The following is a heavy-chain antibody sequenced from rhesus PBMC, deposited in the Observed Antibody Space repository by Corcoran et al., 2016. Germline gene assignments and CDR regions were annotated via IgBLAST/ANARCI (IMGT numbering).Heavy chain of an antibody. J-gene: IGHJ4*01. CDR1: GGSISSRNW. D-gene: IGHD3-9*01. CDR2: IYSNRAST. Sequence: QVQLQESGPGLVKPSETLSLTCAVSGGSISSRNWRSWIRQHPGKGLEWIGRIYSNRASTHYNPSLHNRFTFSTYTPTHPFSFTLSSVTAADTAVYYCARAADYVYSYFDYWGQGVLVTVSS. V-gene: IGHV4S18*01. CDR3: ARAADYVYSYFDY.